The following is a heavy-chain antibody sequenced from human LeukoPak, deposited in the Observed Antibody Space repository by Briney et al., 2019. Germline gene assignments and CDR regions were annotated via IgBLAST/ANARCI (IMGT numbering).Heavy chain of an antibody. V-gene: IGHV4-4*07. J-gene: IGHJ5*02. CDR1: GRSIRSVY. Sequence: SETLSLTCTVSGRSIRSVYWNWIRQSAGKGLEWIGRIYATDLTNYNPSLKSRVTLSVDMSKNEHSLTLKSVTAADTAVYYCARGFGSGTSPIDLWGQGALVTVSS. D-gene: IGHD3-10*01. CDR3: ARGFGSGTSPIDL. CDR2: IYATDLT.